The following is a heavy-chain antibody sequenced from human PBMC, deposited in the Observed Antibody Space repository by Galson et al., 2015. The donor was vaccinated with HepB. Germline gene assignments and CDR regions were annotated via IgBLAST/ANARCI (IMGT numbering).Heavy chain of an antibody. CDR2: ISYDGSNK. CDR1: GFTFSSYA. Sequence: SLRLSCAASGFTFSSYAMHWVRQAPGKGLEWVAVISYDGSNKYYADSVKGRFTISRDNSKNTLYLQMNSLRAEDTAVYYCARERIAARRWVDPWGQAALVTVSS. D-gene: IGHD6-6*01. V-gene: IGHV3-30-3*01. J-gene: IGHJ5*02. CDR3: ARERIAARRWVDP.